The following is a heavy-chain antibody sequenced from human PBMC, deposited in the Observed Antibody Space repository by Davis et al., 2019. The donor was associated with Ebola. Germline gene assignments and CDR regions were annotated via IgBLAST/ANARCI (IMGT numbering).Heavy chain of an antibody. CDR3: TRGARETSFNWNSHWYFDL. CDR1: GFTFSSYS. D-gene: IGHD1-7*01. CDR2: ISSSSSYI. J-gene: IGHJ2*01. V-gene: IGHV3-21*01. Sequence: PGGSLRLSCAASGFTFSSYSMNWVRQAPGKGLEWVSSISSSSSYIYYADSVKGRFTISRDDAKNTLYLQMNSLRAEDTAVYYCTRGARETSFNWNSHWYFDLWGRGTLVTVSS.